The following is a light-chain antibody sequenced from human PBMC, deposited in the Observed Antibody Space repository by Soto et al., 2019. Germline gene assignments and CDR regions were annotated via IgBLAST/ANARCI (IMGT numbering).Light chain of an antibody. CDR2: GAS. Sequence: EIVLTQSPGTLSLSPGERATLSCRASQSVSSSYLAWYQQKPGQAPRLLIHGASSRATGIPDRFSGSGSGTDFTLTISRLEPEDFAVYFCQQYGSSPVTFGQGTRLEIK. J-gene: IGKJ5*01. V-gene: IGKV3-20*01. CDR1: QSVSSSY. CDR3: QQYGSSPVT.